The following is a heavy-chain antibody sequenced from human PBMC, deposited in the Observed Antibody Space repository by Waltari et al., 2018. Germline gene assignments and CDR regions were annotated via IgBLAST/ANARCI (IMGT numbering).Heavy chain of an antibody. CDR1: GYFINTGYF. CDR3: ARQTLGYCTSAACRRLET. Sequence: QVHLQESGPGLVRPSETLSLTCDVSGYFINTGYFWGWFRHPPGKGLEWIGNIYHDGTTYYNPSLKHRLMISLDTSKNQFSLRLNFVDVADTAVYYCARQTLGYCTSAACRRLETWGQGILVTVSS. J-gene: IGHJ5*02. V-gene: IGHV4-38-2*01. CDR2: IYHDGTT. D-gene: IGHD2-2*03.